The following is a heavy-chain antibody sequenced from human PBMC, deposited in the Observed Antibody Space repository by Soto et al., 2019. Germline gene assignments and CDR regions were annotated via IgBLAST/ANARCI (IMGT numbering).Heavy chain of an antibody. D-gene: IGHD6-19*01. CDR3: AKDSMRSSSGWYRYYVYALDI. CDR2: INPSGGST. J-gene: IGHJ3*02. Sequence: ASVKVSCKASGYTFTSYYMHWVRQAPGQGLEWMGIINPSGGSTSYAQKFQGRVTMTRDTSTSTVYMELSSLRSEDTAVYYCAKDSMRSSSGWYRYYVYALDIWGQGTMVTFSS. CDR1: GYTFTSYY. V-gene: IGHV1-46*01.